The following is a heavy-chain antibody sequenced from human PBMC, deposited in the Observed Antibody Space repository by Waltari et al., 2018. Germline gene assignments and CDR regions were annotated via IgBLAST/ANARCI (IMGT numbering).Heavy chain of an antibody. Sequence: EVQLVESGGGLVQPGRSLRLSCAASGFTFDAYAMHWVRQAPGKGLGWVSGISWNSGSIGYADSVKGLFTISRDNAKNSLYLQMNSLRAEDTALYYCAKGLGVCSGGSCPRWGAFDIWGQGTMVTVSS. CDR1: GFTFDAYA. CDR3: AKGLGVCSGGSCPRWGAFDI. D-gene: IGHD2-15*01. V-gene: IGHV3-9*01. CDR2: ISWNSGSI. J-gene: IGHJ3*02.